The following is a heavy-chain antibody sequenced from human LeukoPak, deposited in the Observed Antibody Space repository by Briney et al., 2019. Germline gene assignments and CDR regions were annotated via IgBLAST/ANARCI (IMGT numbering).Heavy chain of an antibody. CDR3: ARETYYYGSGSLFDY. CDR1: GGSISSGSYY. V-gene: IGHV4-61*02. J-gene: IGHJ4*02. D-gene: IGHD3-10*01. CDR2: IYPSGST. Sequence: SETLSLTCTVSGGSISSGSYYWSWIRQPAGKGLEWIGRIYPSGSTNYNPSLKSRVTISVDTSKNQFSLKLSSVTAADTAVYYCARETYYYGSGSLFDYWGQGTLVTVSS.